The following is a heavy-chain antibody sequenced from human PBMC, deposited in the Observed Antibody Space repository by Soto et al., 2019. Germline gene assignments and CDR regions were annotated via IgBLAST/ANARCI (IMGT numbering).Heavy chain of an antibody. CDR2: ISYDGNNE. J-gene: IGHJ3*02. CDR1: GFTFSAYT. D-gene: IGHD1-26*01. CDR3: ARDGYSGRSDGFDI. V-gene: IGHV3-30-3*01. Sequence: QVQLVESGGGVVQPGRSLRLSCAASGFTFSAYTMHWVRQPPGKGLEWVAVISYDGNNERYTDTVKARFNVSRDNSKSTLHLQMNSLKSEDTDVYYCARDGYSGRSDGFDIWGQGTMVTVSS.